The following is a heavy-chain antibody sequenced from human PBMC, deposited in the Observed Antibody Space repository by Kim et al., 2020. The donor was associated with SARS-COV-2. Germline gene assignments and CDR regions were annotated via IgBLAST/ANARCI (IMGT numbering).Heavy chain of an antibody. V-gene: IGHV3-48*03. J-gene: IGHJ6*02. CDR1: GFTFSSYE. D-gene: IGHD4-17*01. CDR2: ISSSGSTI. Sequence: GGSLRLSCAASGFTFSSYEMNWVRQAPGKGLEWVSYISSSGSTIYYADSVKGRFTISRDNAKNSLYLQMNSLRAEDTAVYYCARERTVGLYYYYYYGMDVWGQGTTVTVSS. CDR3: ARERTVGLYYYYYYGMDV.